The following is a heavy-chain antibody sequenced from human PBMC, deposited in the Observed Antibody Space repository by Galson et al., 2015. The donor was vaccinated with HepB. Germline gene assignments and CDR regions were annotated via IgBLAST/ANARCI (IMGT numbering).Heavy chain of an antibody. CDR1: GGTFSSYA. Sequence: SVKVSCKASGGTFSSYAISWVRQAPGQGLEWMGGIIPIFGTANYAQKFQGRVTITADESTSTAYMELSSLRSGDTAVYYCARRWGLFNGVATYYYYGMDVWGQGTTVTVSS. J-gene: IGHJ6*02. CDR3: ARRWGLFNGVATYYYYGMDV. CDR2: IIPIFGTA. D-gene: IGHD2-8*01. V-gene: IGHV1-69*13.